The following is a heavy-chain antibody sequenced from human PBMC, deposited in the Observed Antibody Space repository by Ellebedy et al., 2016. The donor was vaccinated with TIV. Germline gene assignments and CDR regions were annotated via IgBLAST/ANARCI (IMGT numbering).Heavy chain of an antibody. CDR2: IDNRGRPL. CDR1: GFPFRDHY. V-gene: IGHV3-11*01. Sequence: GGSLRLXXAASGFPFRDHYMSWIRQTQGKRMESVAYIDNRGRPLWYADSVKGRFTISRDDARNALYLQMNSLRAEDTAIYYCARDPDTASKVDYWGQGALVTVS. J-gene: IGHJ4*02. D-gene: IGHD2-2*02. CDR3: ARDPDTASKVDY.